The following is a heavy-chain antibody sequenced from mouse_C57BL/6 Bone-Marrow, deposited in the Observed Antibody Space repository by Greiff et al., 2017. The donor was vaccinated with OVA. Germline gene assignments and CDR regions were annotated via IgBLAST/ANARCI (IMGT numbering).Heavy chain of an antibody. J-gene: IGHJ2*01. D-gene: IGHD1-1*01. CDR1: GYTFTSYD. V-gene: IGHV1S56*01. CDR2: IFPGDGST. Sequence: QVQLQQSGAELVKPGASVKLSCKASGYTFTSYDINWVRQRPEQGLEWIGWIFPGDGSTKYNEKFTGKATLTTDKSSSTAYMQLSRLTSEDSAVYCCARFITTVVADYWGQGTTLTVSS. CDR3: ARFITTVVADY.